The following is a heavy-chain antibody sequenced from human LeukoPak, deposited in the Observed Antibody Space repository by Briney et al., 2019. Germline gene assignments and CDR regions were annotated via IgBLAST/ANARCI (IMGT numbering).Heavy chain of an antibody. Sequence: GGSLRLSCAASGFTFSSYAMHWVRQAPGKGLEWVAVISYDGSNKYYADSVKGRFTISRDNAKNSLYLQMNSLRAEDTAVYYCAGGIGPIAAAGTGAWFDPWGQGTLVTVSS. CDR2: ISYDGSNK. CDR1: GFTFSSYA. J-gene: IGHJ5*02. V-gene: IGHV3-30-3*01. CDR3: AGGIGPIAAAGTGAWFDP. D-gene: IGHD6-13*01.